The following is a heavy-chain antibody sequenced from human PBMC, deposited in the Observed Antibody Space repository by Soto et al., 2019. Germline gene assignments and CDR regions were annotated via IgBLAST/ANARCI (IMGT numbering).Heavy chain of an antibody. V-gene: IGHV3-33*03. J-gene: IGHJ6*02. CDR1: GFSFESYS. CDR3: AKETVQTTYSFYGMDV. CDR2: VSFDSKNK. Sequence: LVESGGGVVQPGRSLTLSCGGSGFSFESYSMHWVRQAPGKGLEWVATVSFDSKNKYYIGSVEGRFTLSRDNAKNIVYLQMNSLRHDDTAVYYCAKETVQTTYSFYGMDVWGPGTTVTVSS. D-gene: IGHD4-4*01.